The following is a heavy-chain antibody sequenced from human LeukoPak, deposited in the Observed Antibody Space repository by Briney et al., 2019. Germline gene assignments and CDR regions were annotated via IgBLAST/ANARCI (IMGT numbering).Heavy chain of an antibody. Sequence: KPSETLSLTCTVSGGSISSGGHYWGWIRQHPGKGLEWIGYMYYRGTPYYNPSLKSRVTISEGTSKSQFSLKLSSVTAADTAVYYCARGVINSSGWYNWFDPWGQGTLVTVSS. J-gene: IGHJ5*02. D-gene: IGHD6-19*01. CDR2: MYYRGTP. CDR1: GGSISSGGHY. CDR3: ARGVINSSGWYNWFDP. V-gene: IGHV4-31*03.